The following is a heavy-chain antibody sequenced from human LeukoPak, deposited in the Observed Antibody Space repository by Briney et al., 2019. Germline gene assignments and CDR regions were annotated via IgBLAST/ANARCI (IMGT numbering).Heavy chain of an antibody. CDR3: ARDYSSSWYRGGYYFDY. CDR1: GFTFSTYW. Sequence: PGGSLRLSCAASGFTFSTYWMSWVRQAPGQGLEWVASIKQYGGEKYYGGTVKGRFTISRDNAKNSLYLQMNSLRAEDTAVYYCARDYSSSWYRGGYYFDYWGQGTLVTVSS. CDR2: IKQYGGEK. D-gene: IGHD6-13*01. J-gene: IGHJ4*02. V-gene: IGHV3-7*05.